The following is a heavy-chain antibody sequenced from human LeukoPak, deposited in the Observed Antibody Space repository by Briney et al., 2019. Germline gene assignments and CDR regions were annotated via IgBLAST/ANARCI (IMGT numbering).Heavy chain of an antibody. J-gene: IGHJ4*02. D-gene: IGHD3-3*01. Sequence: SVKVSCKASGGTFSSYAISWVRQAPGQGLEWMGGIILIFGTANYAQKFQGRVTITADESTSTAYMELSSLRSEDTAVYYCASMGVNDFWSGYYHIDYWGQGTLVTVSS. CDR1: GGTFSSYA. V-gene: IGHV1-69*13. CDR3: ASMGVNDFWSGYYHIDY. CDR2: IILIFGTA.